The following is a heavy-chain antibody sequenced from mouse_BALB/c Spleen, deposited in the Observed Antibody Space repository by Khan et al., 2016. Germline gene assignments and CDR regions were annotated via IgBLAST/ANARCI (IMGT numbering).Heavy chain of an antibody. CDR2: IWSGGNT. Sequence: QVQLQQSGPGLVQPSQSLSITCTVSGFSLTDYSIHWVRQSPGKGLDWLGVIWSGGNTDYNAAFISRLSISKDSSKSQVFFKVSGLQTDDTAIFYCARGDGFYYYAMDYWGQGTSVTVSS. CDR3: ARGDGFYYYAMDY. V-gene: IGHV2-2*01. CDR1: GFSLTDYS. J-gene: IGHJ4*01.